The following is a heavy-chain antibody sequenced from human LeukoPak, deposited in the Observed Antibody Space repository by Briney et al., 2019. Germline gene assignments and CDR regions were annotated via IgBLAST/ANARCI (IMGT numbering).Heavy chain of an antibody. CDR3: VRGGYSPGYFDY. D-gene: IGHD5-18*01. J-gene: IGHJ4*02. Sequence: GGSLRLSCAASGFTVNSNCMNWVRQAPGKGLEWVSVIYSGDSTHYADSVKGRFTISRDNSKNTLYLQMNSLRAEDTAVYYCVRGGYSPGYFDYWGQGTLVTVSS. CDR2: IYSGDST. V-gene: IGHV3-53*01. CDR1: GFTVNSNC.